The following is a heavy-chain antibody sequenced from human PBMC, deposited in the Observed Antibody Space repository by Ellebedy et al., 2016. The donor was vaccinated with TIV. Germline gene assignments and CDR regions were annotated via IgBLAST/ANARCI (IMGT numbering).Heavy chain of an antibody. V-gene: IGHV3-7*01. J-gene: IGHJ4*02. CDR1: GFIFNNFY. D-gene: IGHD3-10*01. CDR2: LNQDGSEK. CDR3: ARGAGRAHPDY. Sequence: GESLKISCVVSGFIFNNFYMSWVRQAPGTGLEWVANLNQDGSEKFYVDSVKGRFTISRDNAKNSLFLQINSLTAEDTAVYYCARGAGRAHPDYWGQGTLVSVSS.